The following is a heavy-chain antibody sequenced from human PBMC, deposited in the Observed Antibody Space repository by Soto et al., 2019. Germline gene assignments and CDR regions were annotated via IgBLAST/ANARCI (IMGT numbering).Heavy chain of an antibody. CDR2: ISYDGSNK. Sequence: GGSLRLSCAASGFTFSSYGVHWVRQAPGKGLEWVAVISYDGSNKFYADSVKGRFTISRDNSKNTLYLQMNSLRAEDTAVYYCARSRPDFYYGMDVWGQGTTGTVS. J-gene: IGHJ6*02. V-gene: IGHV3-30*03. CDR1: GFTFSSYG. CDR3: ARSRPDFYYGMDV.